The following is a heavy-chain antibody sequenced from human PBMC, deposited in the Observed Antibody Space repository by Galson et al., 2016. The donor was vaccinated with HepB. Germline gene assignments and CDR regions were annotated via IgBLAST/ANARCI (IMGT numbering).Heavy chain of an antibody. V-gene: IGHV3-11*01. CDR3: AGASGSTYGHVGS. Sequence: SLRLSCAASGFTFSDYYMNWIRRTPGKGLEWVSYISVSSRTTYYADSVKGRFPISRDNAKNSLYLQMHSLRAEDTAVYYCAGASGSTYGHVGSWGQGTLVTVSS. D-gene: IGHD5-18*01. CDR2: ISVSSRTT. J-gene: IGHJ5*01. CDR1: GFTFSDYY.